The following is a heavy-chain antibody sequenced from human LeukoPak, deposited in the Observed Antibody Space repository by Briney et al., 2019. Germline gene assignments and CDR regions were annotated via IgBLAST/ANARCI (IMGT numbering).Heavy chain of an antibody. CDR1: RYTFTSYY. J-gene: IGHJ4*02. CDR2: INPSGGST. V-gene: IGHV1-46*01. CDR3: ARDFLDYGLDY. D-gene: IGHD4/OR15-4a*01. Sequence: ASVKVSCKASRYTFTSYYMHWVRQAPEQGLEWMGIINPSGGSTSYAQKFQGRVTMTRDTSTSTVYMELSSLRSEDTAVYYCARDFLDYGLDYWGQGTLVTVSS.